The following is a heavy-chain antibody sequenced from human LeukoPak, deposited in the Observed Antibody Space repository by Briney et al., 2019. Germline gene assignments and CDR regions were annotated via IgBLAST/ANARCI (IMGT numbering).Heavy chain of an antibody. J-gene: IGHJ4*02. CDR1: GGSLSGYY. CDR3: ARRVPAASGGGFDY. D-gene: IGHD2-2*01. CDR2: VNAVGST. Sequence: SETLSLTCAVSGGSLSGYYWNWIRQPPGKGLEWIGYVNAVGSTKYNPSLSSRLTVSVDKSKNQFSLKLNSVTAADSAVYFCARRVPAASGGGFDYWGQGTLVAVSS. V-gene: IGHV4-4*08.